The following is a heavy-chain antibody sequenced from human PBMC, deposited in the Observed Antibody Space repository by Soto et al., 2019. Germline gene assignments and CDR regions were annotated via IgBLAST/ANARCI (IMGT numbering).Heavy chain of an antibody. J-gene: IGHJ4*02. CDR1: GFTFSSYS. V-gene: IGHV3-48*01. CDR2: IGSSSTTI. CDR3: AREQQLAFDN. Sequence: GGSLRLSCAASGFTFSSYSFNWVRQAPGKGLEWLSYIGSSSTTIYYADSVKGRFIISRDNAKNSLYLQMNSLRPEDTAVYYCAREQQLAFDNWGQGTWVTVSS. D-gene: IGHD6-13*01.